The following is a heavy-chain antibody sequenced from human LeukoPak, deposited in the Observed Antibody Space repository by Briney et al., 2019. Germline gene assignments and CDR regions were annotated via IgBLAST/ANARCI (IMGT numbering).Heavy chain of an antibody. Sequence: ASVKVSCKASGYTFTSYDINWVRQATGQGLEWMGWMNPNSGNTGYAQKFQGRVTMTRNTSISTAYMELSSLRSEDTAVYYCATTSLLMVRGVIIESNDYWGQGTLVTVSS. V-gene: IGHV1-8*01. J-gene: IGHJ4*02. D-gene: IGHD3-10*01. CDR2: MNPNSGNT. CDR1: GYTFTSYD. CDR3: ATTSLLMVRGVIIESNDY.